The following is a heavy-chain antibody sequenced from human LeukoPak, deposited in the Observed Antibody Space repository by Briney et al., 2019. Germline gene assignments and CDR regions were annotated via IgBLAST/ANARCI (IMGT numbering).Heavy chain of an antibody. D-gene: IGHD1-26*01. CDR2: IYASGST. CDR3: ARDGGSYSLDY. V-gene: IGHV4-61*02. Sequence: SQTLSLTRTVSGGSISGSTYYWGWIRQPAGKGLEWIGRIYASGSTSYNPSLKSRATISVDTSKNQFSLKLSSVTAADTDIYYCARDGGSYSLDYWGRGTLVTVSS. J-gene: IGHJ4*02. CDR1: GGSISGSTYY.